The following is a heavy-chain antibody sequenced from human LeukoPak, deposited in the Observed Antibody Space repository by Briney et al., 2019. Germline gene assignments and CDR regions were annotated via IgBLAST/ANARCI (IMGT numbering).Heavy chain of an antibody. CDR2: ISGSGGST. Sequence: GGSLRLSCAASGFTFSSYAMSWVRQAPGKGLEWVSAISGSGGSTYYADSVKGRFTISRDNAKNTLYLQMNSLRAEDTAVYYCASAPRDGYNWSDHWGQGTLVTVSS. CDR3: ASAPRDGYNWSDH. J-gene: IGHJ5*02. D-gene: IGHD5-24*01. V-gene: IGHV3-23*01. CDR1: GFTFSSYA.